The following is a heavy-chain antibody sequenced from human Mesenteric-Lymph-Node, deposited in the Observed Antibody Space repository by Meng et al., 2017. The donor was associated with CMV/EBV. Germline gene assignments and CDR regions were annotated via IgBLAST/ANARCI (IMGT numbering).Heavy chain of an antibody. CDR1: GYTFTGYY. CDR2: INPNSGGT. CDR3: ARTVATIHYYYYGMDV. D-gene: IGHD5-12*01. V-gene: IGHV1-2*02. J-gene: IGHJ6*02. Sequence: ASVKVSCKASGYTFTGYYMHWVRQAPGQGLEWMGWINPNSGGTNYAQKFQGRVTMTRDTSISTAYMELSRLRSDDTAAYYCARTVATIHYYYYGMDVWGQGTTVTVSS.